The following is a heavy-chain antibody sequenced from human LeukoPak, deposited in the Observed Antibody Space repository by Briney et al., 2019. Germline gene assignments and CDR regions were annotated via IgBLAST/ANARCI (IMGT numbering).Heavy chain of an antibody. CDR2: IYSGGST. J-gene: IGHJ4*02. D-gene: IGHD3-9*01. Sequence: GGSLRLSCAASGFTVSSNYMSWVRQAPGKGLEWVSVIYSGGSTYYADSVKGRFTISRDNFKNTLYLQMNSLRAEDTAVYYCARGANYDILTGYMYYFDYWGQGTLVTVSS. CDR1: GFTVSSNY. CDR3: ARGANYDILTGYMYYFDY. V-gene: IGHV3-66*02.